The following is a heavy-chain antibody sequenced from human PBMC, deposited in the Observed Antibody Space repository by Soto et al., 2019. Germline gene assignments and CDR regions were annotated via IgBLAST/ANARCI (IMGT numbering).Heavy chain of an antibody. CDR2: IYYSGST. CDR3: ARSDGRY. V-gene: IGHV4-59*01. Sequence: SGTLSLTCTVAGGSMIRYYWSWIRQPPGKGLEWIGYIYYSGSTNYNPSLKSRVTISVDTSKNQFSLKLSSVTAADTAVYYCARSDGRYWGQGTLVTVSS. J-gene: IGHJ4*02. CDR1: GGSMIRYY.